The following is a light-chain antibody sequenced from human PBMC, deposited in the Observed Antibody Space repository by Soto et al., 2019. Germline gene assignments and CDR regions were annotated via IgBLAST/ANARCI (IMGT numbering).Light chain of an antibody. J-gene: IGLJ7*01. V-gene: IGLV1-44*01. CDR3: ASLTTTSFV. Sequence: QSVLTQPPSASGTPGQRVTISCSGSSSNIESNTVYWYQQLPGMAPRLLIHTNDRRPSGVPDRFSGSKSGTSASLAISGLQSEDEADYYCASLTTTSFVFGTGTQLTVL. CDR2: TND. CDR1: SSNIESNT.